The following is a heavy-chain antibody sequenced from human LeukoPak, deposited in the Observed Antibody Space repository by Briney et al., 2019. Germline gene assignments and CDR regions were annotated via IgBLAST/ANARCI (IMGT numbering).Heavy chain of an antibody. CDR3: ARARYCSSTSCRNWFDP. J-gene: IGHJ5*02. CDR1: GGSISSYY. D-gene: IGHD2-2*01. CDR2: IYYSGST. V-gene: IGHV4-59*01. Sequence: SETLSLTCTVSGGSISSYYWSWIRQPPGKGLEWIGYIYYSGSTNYNPSLKSRVTISVDTSKNQFSLKLNSVTAADTAVYYCARARYCSSTSCRNWFDPWGQGTLVTVSS.